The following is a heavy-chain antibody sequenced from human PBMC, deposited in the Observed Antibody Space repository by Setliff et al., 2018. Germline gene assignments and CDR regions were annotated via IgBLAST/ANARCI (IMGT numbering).Heavy chain of an antibody. CDR1: GYTFAKYG. V-gene: IGHV1-8*01. D-gene: IGHD3-16*02. Sequence: ASVKVSCKAFGYTFAKYGTSWVRQAPGQGLEWIGWMNPNSGNTGYAQKFQGRVTLTRDTAISTAYMELGSLRSEDTAVYYCARRPGYRSAHSNESYWGQGTLVTVSS. CDR2: MNPNSGNT. J-gene: IGHJ4*02. CDR3: ARRPGYRSAHSNESY.